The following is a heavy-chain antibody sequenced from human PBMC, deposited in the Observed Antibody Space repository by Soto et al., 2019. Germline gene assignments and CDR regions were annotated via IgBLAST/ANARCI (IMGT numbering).Heavy chain of an antibody. D-gene: IGHD3-16*02. J-gene: IGHJ4*02. CDR1: GGSISSYY. Sequence: SETLSLTCTVSGGSISSYYWSWIRQPPGKGLEWIGYIYYSGSTNYNPSLKSRVTISVDTSKNQFSLKLSSVTAADTAVYYCACVPLIEIGGVIVIDPYYIDYWGQGTLVTVST. CDR3: ACVPLIEIGGVIVIDPYYIDY. V-gene: IGHV4-59*01. CDR2: IYYSGST.